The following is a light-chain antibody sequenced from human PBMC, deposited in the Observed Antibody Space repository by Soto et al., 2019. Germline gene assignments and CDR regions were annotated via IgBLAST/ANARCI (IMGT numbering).Light chain of an antibody. CDR3: QQSNNYPWT. CDR1: QSIRSW. V-gene: IGKV1-5*03. J-gene: IGKJ1*01. CDR2: EAS. Sequence: DIQMTQFPSTLSASVGDRVTITCRASQSIRSWLAWYQQKPGKAPKLLINEASNLERGVPSRFSGSGSGTEFTLTISSLQPDDFVSYYCQQSNNYPWTFGQGPNVDIK.